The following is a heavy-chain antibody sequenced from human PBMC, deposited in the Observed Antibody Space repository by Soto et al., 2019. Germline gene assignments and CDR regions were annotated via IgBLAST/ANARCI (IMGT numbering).Heavy chain of an antibody. D-gene: IGHD3-3*01. CDR2: ISSSSSYI. CDR1: GFTFSSYS. Sequence: GGSLRLSCAASGFTFSSYSMNWVRQAPGKGLEWVSSISSSSSYIYYADSVKGRFTISRDNAKNSLYLQMNSLRAEDTAVYYCAREGSGRLRFLEWLRGFLDYWGQGTLVTVSS. CDR3: AREGSGRLRFLEWLRGFLDY. J-gene: IGHJ4*02. V-gene: IGHV3-21*01.